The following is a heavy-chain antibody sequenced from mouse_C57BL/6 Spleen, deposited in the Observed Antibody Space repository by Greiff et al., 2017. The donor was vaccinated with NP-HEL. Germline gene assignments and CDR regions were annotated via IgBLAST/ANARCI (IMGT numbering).Heavy chain of an antibody. CDR1: GFTFSSYA. J-gene: IGHJ4*01. CDR3: TRDRGYSNQDAMDY. V-gene: IGHV5-9-1*02. CDR2: ISSGGDYI. D-gene: IGHD2-5*01. Sequence: EVHLVESGEGLVKPGGSLKLSCAASGFTFSSYAMSWVRQTPEKRLEWVAYISSGGDYIYYADTVKGRFTISRDNARNTLYLQMSSLKSEDTAMYYCTRDRGYSNQDAMDYWGQGTSVTVSS.